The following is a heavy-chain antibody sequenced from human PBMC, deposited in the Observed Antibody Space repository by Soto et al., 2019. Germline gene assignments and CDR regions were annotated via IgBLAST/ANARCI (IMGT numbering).Heavy chain of an antibody. D-gene: IGHD3-9*01. CDR3: VIRVGVDILTGYFYYYGMDV. CDR1: GGSISSSSYY. Sequence: SETLSLTCTVSGGSISSSSYYWGWIRQPPGKGLEWIGSIYYSGSTYYNPSLKSRVTISVDTSKNQFSLKLSSVTAADTAVYYCVIRVGVDILTGYFYYYGMDVWGQGTTVTVSS. J-gene: IGHJ6*02. CDR2: IYYSGST. V-gene: IGHV4-39*01.